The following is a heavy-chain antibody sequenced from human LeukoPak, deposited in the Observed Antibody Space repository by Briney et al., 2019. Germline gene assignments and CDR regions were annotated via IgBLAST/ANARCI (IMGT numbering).Heavy chain of an antibody. D-gene: IGHD6-19*01. CDR1: GGSVSSYY. CDR2: FYHSGGT. CDR3: ARGYSSGWNGRVAFDP. V-gene: IGHV4-59*02. Sequence: SETLSLTCSVSGGSVSSYYWNWIRQPPGKGLEWIGFFYHSGGTHYNPSLKRRVTISLDTSESQVSLNLNSVTAADTAVYYCARGYSSGWNGRVAFDPWGQGTLVTVSS. J-gene: IGHJ5*02.